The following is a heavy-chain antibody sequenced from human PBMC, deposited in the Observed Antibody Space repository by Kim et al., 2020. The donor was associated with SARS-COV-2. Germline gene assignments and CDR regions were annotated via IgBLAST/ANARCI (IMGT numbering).Heavy chain of an antibody. V-gene: IGHV3-23*05. D-gene: IGHD2-2*01. Sequence: GGSLRLSCAASGFTFRNSAMSWVRQAPGKGLEWVSGIFGSGSGTYYADSVKGRFTISRDNSKNILSLHMTNLRAEDTAVYYCAKHLHVTSVMFYWYFEFWGGGTLVAVSS. CDR2: IFGSGSGT. CDR3: AKHLHVTSVMFYWYFEF. J-gene: IGHJ2*01. CDR1: GFTFRNSA.